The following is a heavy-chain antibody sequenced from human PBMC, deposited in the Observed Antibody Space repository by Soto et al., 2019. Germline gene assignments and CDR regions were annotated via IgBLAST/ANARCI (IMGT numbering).Heavy chain of an antibody. Sequence: ASVKVSCKASGYTFTGYYMHWVRQAPGQGLEWMGWINPNSGGTNYAQKFQGWVTMTSDTSISTAYMELSRLRSDDTAVYYCARDSDYGDYNWERYGMDVWGQGTTVTVSS. J-gene: IGHJ6*02. V-gene: IGHV1-2*04. CDR3: ARDSDYGDYNWERYGMDV. CDR1: GYTFTGYY. CDR2: INPNSGGT. D-gene: IGHD4-17*01.